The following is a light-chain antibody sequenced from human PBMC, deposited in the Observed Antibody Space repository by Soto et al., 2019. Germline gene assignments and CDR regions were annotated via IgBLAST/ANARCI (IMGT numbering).Light chain of an antibody. J-gene: IGKJ5*01. Sequence: DIQMTQSPNSLSASLRDRVSITCRASQSISVWLAWYQQKPGKAPKLLIYKASSLESGVPSRFSGSGSGTEFTLTISSLQPDDFATYYCQHYNSYLITFGQGTRLEIK. CDR2: KAS. V-gene: IGKV1-5*03. CDR1: QSISVW. CDR3: QHYNSYLIT.